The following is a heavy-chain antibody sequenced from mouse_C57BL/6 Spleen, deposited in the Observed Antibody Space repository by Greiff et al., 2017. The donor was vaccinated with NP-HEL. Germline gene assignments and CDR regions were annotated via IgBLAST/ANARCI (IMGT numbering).Heavy chain of an antibody. CDR2: IHPNSGST. D-gene: IGHD1-1*01. CDR1: GYTFTSYW. CDR3: ARRGGDYYYGSSPYYFDY. J-gene: IGHJ2*01. V-gene: IGHV1-64*01. Sequence: QVQLQQPGAELVKPGASVKLSCKASGYTFTSYWMHWVKQRPGQGLEWIGMIHPNSGSTNYNEKFKSKATLTVDKSSSTAYMQLSSLTSEDSAVYYCARRGGDYYYGSSPYYFDYWGQGTTLTVSS.